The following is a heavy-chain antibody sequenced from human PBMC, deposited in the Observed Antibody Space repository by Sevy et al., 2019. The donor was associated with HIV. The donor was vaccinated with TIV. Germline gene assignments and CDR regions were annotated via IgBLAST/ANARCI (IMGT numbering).Heavy chain of an antibody. D-gene: IGHD6-13*01. J-gene: IGHJ6*02. CDR2: INPNSGGT. V-gene: IGHV1-2*02. CDR1: GYTFTGYY. CDR3: AISIRAAAGTNYYYYYGMDV. Sequence: ASVKVSCKASGYTFTGYYMHWVRQGPGQGLERMRWINPNSGGTNYAQKFQGRVTMTRDTSISTAYMELSRLRSDDTAVYYCAISIRAAAGTNYYYYYGMDVWGQGTTVTVSS.